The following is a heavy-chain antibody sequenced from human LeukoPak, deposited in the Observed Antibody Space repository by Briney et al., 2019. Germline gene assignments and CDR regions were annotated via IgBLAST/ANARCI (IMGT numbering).Heavy chain of an antibody. J-gene: IGHJ4*02. V-gene: IGHV3-21*01. Sequence: KPGGSLRLSCAASGFTFSSYSMNWVRQAPGKGLEWVSSISSSSSYIYYADSVKGRFTISRDNAKNSLYLQMNSLRAEDTAVYYCARSRHMVWAAAGTANDYWGQGTLVTVSS. CDR1: GFTFSSYS. D-gene: IGHD6-13*01. CDR2: ISSSSSYI. CDR3: ARSRHMVWAAAGTANDY.